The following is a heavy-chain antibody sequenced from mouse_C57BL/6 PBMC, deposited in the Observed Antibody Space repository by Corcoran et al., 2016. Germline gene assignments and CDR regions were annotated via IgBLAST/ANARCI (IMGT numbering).Heavy chain of an antibody. Sequence: EVQLQQSGPELVKPGASVKISCKASGYTFTDYYMNWVKQSHGKSLEWIGDINPNNGGTSYNQKFKGKATLTVDKSSSTAYMELRSLTSEDSAVYYCVRGPWSLYAMDYWGQGTSVTVSS. J-gene: IGHJ4*01. CDR3: VRGPWSLYAMDY. V-gene: IGHV1-26*01. D-gene: IGHD1-1*02. CDR2: INPNNGGT. CDR1: GYTFTDYY.